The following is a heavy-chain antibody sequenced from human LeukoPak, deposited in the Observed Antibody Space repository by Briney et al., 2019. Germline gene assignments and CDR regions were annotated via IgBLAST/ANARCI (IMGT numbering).Heavy chain of an antibody. Sequence: GGSLRLSCAASGFAFGNYAMSWVRQAPGKGLEWVSVISGSGDRTYYADSVKGRFIISRDNSKNTVYLQMNSLRAEDTAVYYCAKGGGSSDYGMDVWGQGTTVTVSS. D-gene: IGHD3-16*01. CDR1: GFAFGNYA. CDR2: ISGSGDRT. V-gene: IGHV3-23*01. CDR3: AKGGGSSDYGMDV. J-gene: IGHJ6*02.